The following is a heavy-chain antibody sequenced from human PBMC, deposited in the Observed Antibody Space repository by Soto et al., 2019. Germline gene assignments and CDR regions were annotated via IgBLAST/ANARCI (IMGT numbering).Heavy chain of an antibody. CDR2: MNPNRGNK. CDR1: GYTFTSYD. J-gene: IGHJ6*03. V-gene: IGHV1-8*01. CDR3: ARAPAYCGCDCYPYYYYYYMDV. Sequence: QVQLVQSGAEVKKPGASVKVSCKASGYTFTSYDINWVRQATGQGLEWMGWMNPNRGNKGYAQKFQGRITINTNTSISTAYMELSSLRSEDTAVYYCARAPAYCGCDCYPYYYYYYMDVWGKGTTVTVSS. D-gene: IGHD2-21*01.